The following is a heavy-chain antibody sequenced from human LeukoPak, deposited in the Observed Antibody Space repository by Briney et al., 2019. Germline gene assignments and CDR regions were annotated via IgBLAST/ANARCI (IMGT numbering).Heavy chain of an antibody. CDR3: ARLSGSASLWLDH. Sequence: SETLSLTCGVSGGSITSTNWWSWVRQPPGQGLEWIGEVSLSGLTNYNPSLKSRVTISVDPSKNQFSLKLSSVTAADTAVYYCARLSGSASLWLDHWGQGTLVTVSS. CDR1: GGSITSTNW. CDR2: VSLSGLT. V-gene: IGHV4-4*02. D-gene: IGHD1-26*01. J-gene: IGHJ4*02.